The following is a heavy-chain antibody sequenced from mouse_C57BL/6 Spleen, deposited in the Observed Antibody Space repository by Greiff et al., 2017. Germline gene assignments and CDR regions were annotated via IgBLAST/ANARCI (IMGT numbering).Heavy chain of an antibody. CDR2: IDPETGGT. Sequence: VQLQQSGAELVRPGASVTMSCKASGYTFTDYEMHWVKQTPVHGLEWIGAIDPETGGTAYNQKFKGKAILTADKSSSTAYMELRSLTSDDSAVYYCTGNFAYWGQGTLVTVSA. J-gene: IGHJ3*01. V-gene: IGHV1-15*01. CDR1: GYTFTDYE. CDR3: TGNFAY.